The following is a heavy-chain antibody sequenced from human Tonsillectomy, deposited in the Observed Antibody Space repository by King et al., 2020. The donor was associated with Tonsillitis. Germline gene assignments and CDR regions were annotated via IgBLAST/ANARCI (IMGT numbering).Heavy chain of an antibody. J-gene: IGHJ6*02. Sequence: VQLVESGEGVVQPGKSLRLSCAASGFTFSSYAMHWVRQAPGKGLEWVAVISYDESNKSYADSVKGRFTISRDNPKNTLYLQMNSLRDEDTAVYYCARGRGDLYTYYGMDVWGQGTTVTVSS. CDR2: ISYDESNK. CDR1: GFTFSSYA. D-gene: IGHD1-14*01. V-gene: IGHV3-30*04. CDR3: ARGRGDLYTYYGMDV.